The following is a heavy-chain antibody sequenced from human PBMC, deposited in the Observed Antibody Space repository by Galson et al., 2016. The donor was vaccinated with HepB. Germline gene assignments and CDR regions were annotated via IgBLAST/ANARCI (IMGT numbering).Heavy chain of an antibody. CDR3: ANSLMISTSQGRGST. V-gene: IGHV3-21*01. D-gene: IGHD3/OR15-3a*01. CDR1: GFTFSSYS. Sequence: SLRLSCAASGFTFSSYSMNWVRQAPGKGLEWVSSISSTTTSIYYADSVKGRFTISRDNAKNSVYLQMNSLRAEDTAVYYCANSLMISTSQGRGSTWGQGTLVTVSS. J-gene: IGHJ4*02. CDR2: ISSTTTSI.